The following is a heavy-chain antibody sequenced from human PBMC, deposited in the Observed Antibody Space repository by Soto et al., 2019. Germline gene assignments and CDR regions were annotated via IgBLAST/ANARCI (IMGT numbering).Heavy chain of an antibody. CDR3: VKDESINWYSGHFRH. CDR2: ISWNSGNI. J-gene: IGHJ1*01. Sequence: PGGSLRLSCAASGFSFDGYAMNWVRQPPGKGLEWVSGISWNSGNIDYADSVKGRFTISRDNAKNSLHLQMNSLRAEDTAFYYCVKDESINWYSGHFRHWGQGTLVTVSS. CDR1: GFSFDGYA. D-gene: IGHD6-13*01. V-gene: IGHV3-9*01.